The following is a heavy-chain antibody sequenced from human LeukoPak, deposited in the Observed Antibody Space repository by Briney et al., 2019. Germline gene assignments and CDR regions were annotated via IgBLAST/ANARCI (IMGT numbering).Heavy chain of an antibody. V-gene: IGHV1-2*02. CDR2: INPDNGGT. CDR3: ARWLMRATTRDAFDI. D-gene: IGHD1-26*01. J-gene: IGHJ3*02. Sequence: ASVKVSCKASGYTFTDYYIHWVRQAPGQGLQWMAWINPDNGGTNYAQKFQGRVTLTTDTSISTAYMELSGLRSDDTAVFYCARWLMRATTRDAFDIWGQGTLVTVSS. CDR1: GYTFTDYY.